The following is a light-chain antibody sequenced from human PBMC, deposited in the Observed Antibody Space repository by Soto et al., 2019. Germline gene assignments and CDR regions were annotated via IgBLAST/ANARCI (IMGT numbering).Light chain of an antibody. V-gene: IGKV3-20*01. CDR3: QQYGSSPPT. J-gene: IGKJ1*01. CDR1: QSVSSSY. CDR2: GAS. Sequence: EIVLTQSPVTLSLSKGARATLSGRASQSVSSSYLAWYQQRPGQAPRVLSYGASSRATGIPDRFSGSGSGTEFTFTISRLQPEDFAVYYCQQYGSSPPTFGQGTKVDIK.